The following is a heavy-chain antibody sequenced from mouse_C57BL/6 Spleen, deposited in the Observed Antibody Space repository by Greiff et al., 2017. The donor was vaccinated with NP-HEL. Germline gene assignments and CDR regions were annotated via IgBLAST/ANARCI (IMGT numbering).Heavy chain of an antibody. Sequence: QVQLQQPGAELVKPGASVKLSCKASGYTFTSYWMHWVKLRPGQGLEWIGMIHPNSGSTNYNEKFKSKATLTVDKSSSTAYMQLSSLTSEDSAVYYCAGGGPSYAMDYWGQGTSVTVSS. CDR1: GYTFTSYW. CDR2: IHPNSGST. CDR3: AGGGPSYAMDY. J-gene: IGHJ4*01. V-gene: IGHV1-64*01.